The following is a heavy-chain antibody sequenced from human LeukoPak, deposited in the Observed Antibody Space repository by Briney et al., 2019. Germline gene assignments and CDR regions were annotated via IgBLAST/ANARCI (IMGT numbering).Heavy chain of an antibody. CDR3: ARGEVGGSYGIAFDY. V-gene: IGHV1-18*01. D-gene: IGHD1-26*01. CDR1: GYTFISYG. J-gene: IGHJ4*02. Sequence: ASVKVSCKASGYTFISYGISWVRQAPGQGLEWMGWISAYIGNTNYAQKFQGRVTMTTDTSTSTAYMELRSLRSDDTAVYYCARGEVGGSYGIAFDYWGQGTLVTVSS. CDR2: ISAYIGNT.